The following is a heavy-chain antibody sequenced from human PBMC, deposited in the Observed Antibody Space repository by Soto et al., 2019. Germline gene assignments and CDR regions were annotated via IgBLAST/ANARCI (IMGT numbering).Heavy chain of an antibody. D-gene: IGHD3-9*01. CDR2: IYYSGST. V-gene: IGHV4-59*01. Sequence: CIRKTTGKGLEWIVYIYYSGSTNYNPSLRSRVTISVDTSKNQFSLKLSSVTAADTAVYYCARVPEYFSILTGYNNYQHGMDICGQ. J-gene: IGHJ6*01. CDR3: ARVPEYFSILTGYNNYQHGMDI.